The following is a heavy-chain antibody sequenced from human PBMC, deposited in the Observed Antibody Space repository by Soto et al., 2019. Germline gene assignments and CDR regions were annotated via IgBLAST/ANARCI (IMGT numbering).Heavy chain of an antibody. CDR3: AKGRIAARAEYFQH. CDR2: ISGSGGST. Sequence: GGSLRLSCAASGFTFSSYAMSWVRQAPGKGLEWVSAISGSGGSTYYADSVKGRFTISRDNSKNTLYLQMNSRRAEDTAVYYCAKGRIAARAEYFQHWGQGTLVTVSS. CDR1: GFTFSSYA. D-gene: IGHD6-6*01. J-gene: IGHJ1*01. V-gene: IGHV3-23*01.